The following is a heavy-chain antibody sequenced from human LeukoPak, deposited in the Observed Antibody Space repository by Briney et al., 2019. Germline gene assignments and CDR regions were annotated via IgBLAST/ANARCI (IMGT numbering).Heavy chain of an antibody. CDR2: ISWNSGSI. J-gene: IGHJ3*02. D-gene: IGHD6-19*01. V-gene: IGHV3-9*01. CDR3: AKEDSSGWYSSAFDI. CDR1: GFTFDDYA. Sequence: PGGSLRLSCAASGFTFDDYAMHGVRQAPGKGLEWVSGISWNSGSIGYADSVKGRFTISRDNAKNSLYLQMNSLRAEDTALYHCAKEDSSGWYSSAFDIWGQGTMVTVSS.